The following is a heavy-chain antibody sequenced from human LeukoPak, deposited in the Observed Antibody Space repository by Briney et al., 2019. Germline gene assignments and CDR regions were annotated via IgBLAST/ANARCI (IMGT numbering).Heavy chain of an antibody. Sequence: GRSLRLSCAASGFTFSDHTFHWVRQAPDKGLEWVAHIKPDGSEKNYVDSVKGRFTLFRDDAKNSVYLQMNSLRVEDTAVYYCARDSGSGGPWGQGTPVTVSS. V-gene: IGHV3-7*01. J-gene: IGHJ5*02. CDR1: GFTFSDHT. CDR3: ARDSGSGGP. CDR2: IKPDGSEK. D-gene: IGHD6-19*01.